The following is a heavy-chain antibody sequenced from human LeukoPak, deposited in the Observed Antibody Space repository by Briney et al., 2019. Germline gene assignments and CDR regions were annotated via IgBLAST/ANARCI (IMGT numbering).Heavy chain of an antibody. D-gene: IGHD6-13*01. CDR3: ARDSAGSSWESNWFDP. CDR1: GGSISSYY. J-gene: IGHJ5*02. Sequence: SETLSLTCTVSGGSISSYYWSWIRQPAGKGLEWIGRIYTSGSTNCNPSLKSRVTMSVDTSKYQFSLKLSSVTAADTAVYYCARDSAGSSWESNWFDPWGQGTLVTVSS. V-gene: IGHV4-4*07. CDR2: IYTSGST.